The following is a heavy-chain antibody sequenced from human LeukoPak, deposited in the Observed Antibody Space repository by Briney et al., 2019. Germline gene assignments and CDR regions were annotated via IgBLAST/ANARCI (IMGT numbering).Heavy chain of an antibody. CDR2: ISSSSATI. Sequence: GGSLRLSCEGSGFSLSAYNMNWVRQAPGKGLESVSYISSSSATIFYADSVKGRFTISRDNAKNSLYLQMNSLRPEDTAVYFCARDRHVPGLYYYYMDVWGKGNTVTVSS. J-gene: IGHJ6*03. V-gene: IGHV3-48*01. CDR3: ARDRHVPGLYYYYMDV. CDR1: GFSLSAYN. D-gene: IGHD6-6*01.